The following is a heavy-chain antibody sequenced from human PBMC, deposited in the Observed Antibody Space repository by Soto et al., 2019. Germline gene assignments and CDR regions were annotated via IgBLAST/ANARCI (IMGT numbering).Heavy chain of an antibody. CDR3: ARDYCSGGSCYSGPSFYYGMDV. D-gene: IGHD2-15*01. J-gene: IGHJ6*02. V-gene: IGHV3-30-3*01. Sequence: GGSLRLSCAASGFTFSSYAMHWVRQAPGKGLEWVAVISYDGSNKYYADSVKGRFTISRDNSKNTLYLQMNSLRAEDTAVYYCARDYCSGGSCYSGPSFYYGMDVCGQWTTVTVSS. CDR1: GFTFSSYA. CDR2: ISYDGSNK.